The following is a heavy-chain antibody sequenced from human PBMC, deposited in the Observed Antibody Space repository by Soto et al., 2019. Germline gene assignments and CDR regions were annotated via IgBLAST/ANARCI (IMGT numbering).Heavy chain of an antibody. CDR1: GYTFISSD. CDR2: ISAYNGNT. Sequence: ASVKVSCKASGYTFISSDITWVRQAPGQGLEWMGWISAYNGNTNVPQNLQGRVILTTDTSTDTAYMELRSLRSDDTAMYYCARVRSPGHPPYNWFDPWGQGTLVTGS. J-gene: IGHJ5*02. CDR3: ARVRSPGHPPYNWFDP. V-gene: IGHV1-18*04.